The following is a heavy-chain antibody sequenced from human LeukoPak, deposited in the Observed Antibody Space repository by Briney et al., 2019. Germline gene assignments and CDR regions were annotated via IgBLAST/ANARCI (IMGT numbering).Heavy chain of an antibody. Sequence: ASVKVSCKASGYTFTSYDINWVRQATGQGLEWMGWMNPNSGNTGYAQKFQGRVTITRNTSISTAYMELSSLRSDDTAVYYCARGLIYCSSASCYRYWFDPWGQGTLVTVSS. V-gene: IGHV1-8*03. D-gene: IGHD2-2*01. J-gene: IGHJ5*02. CDR1: GYTFTSYD. CDR3: ARGLIYCSSASCYRYWFDP. CDR2: MNPNSGNT.